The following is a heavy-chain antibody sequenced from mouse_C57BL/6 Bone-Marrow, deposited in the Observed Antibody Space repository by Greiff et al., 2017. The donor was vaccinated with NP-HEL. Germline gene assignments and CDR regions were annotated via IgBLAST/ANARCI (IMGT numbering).Heavy chain of an antibody. CDR2: IRSKSSNYAT. CDR1: GFTFNTYA. V-gene: IGHV10-3*01. Sequence: EVHLVESGGGLVQPKGSLKLSCAASGFTFNTYAMHWVRQAPGKGLEWVARIRSKSSNYATYYADSVKNRFTISRDDSQSMLYLQMNNLKTEDTSMYYCVRGWTDYDYSLFAYWGQGTLVTVSA. CDR3: VRGWTDYDYSLFAY. J-gene: IGHJ3*01. D-gene: IGHD2-4*01.